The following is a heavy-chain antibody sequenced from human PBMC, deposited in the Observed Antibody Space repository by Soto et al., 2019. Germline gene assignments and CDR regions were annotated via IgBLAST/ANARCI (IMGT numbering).Heavy chain of an antibody. V-gene: IGHV4-34*01. CDR3: ARKGIVVATSDY. Sequence: SETLSLTCAVYGGSFSGYYWNWIRQPPGKGLEWIGEINHSGSTNYNPSLKSRVTISVDTSKNQFSLKLSSVTAANTAMYYCARKGIVVATSDYWGQGTLVTVSS. CDR2: INHSGST. CDR1: GGSFSGYY. J-gene: IGHJ4*02. D-gene: IGHD3-22*01.